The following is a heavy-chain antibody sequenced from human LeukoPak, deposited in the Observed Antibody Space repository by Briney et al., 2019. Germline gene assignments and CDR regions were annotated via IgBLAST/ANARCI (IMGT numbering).Heavy chain of an antibody. V-gene: IGHV3-48*04. CDR1: GFSFNTHS. J-gene: IGHJ4*02. CDR3: ADNLSW. D-gene: IGHD1-1*01. Sequence: GGSLRLSCAASGFSFNTHSMNWVRQAPGKGLEWISYISTSSDTTYYADSVKGRFTISRDDAKNSLHLQMNSLRAEDTAVYYCADNLSWWGQGTLVTVSS. CDR2: ISTSSDTT.